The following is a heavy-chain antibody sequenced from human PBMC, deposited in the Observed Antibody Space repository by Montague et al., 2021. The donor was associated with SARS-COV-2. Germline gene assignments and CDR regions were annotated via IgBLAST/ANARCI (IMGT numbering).Heavy chain of an antibody. J-gene: IGHJ4*02. Sequence: SLRLSCAASTFTVSSNYMSWVRQAPGKGLEWVSVIYKDGTTYYADSVKGRFTISRHNSKNTLFLQMNSLTAEDTAMYYCARTKDDYYDSSGPLDYRGQGTLVTVSS. V-gene: IGHV3-53*04. CDR3: ARTKDDYYDSSGPLDY. CDR2: IYKDGTT. CDR1: TFTVSSNY. D-gene: IGHD3-22*01.